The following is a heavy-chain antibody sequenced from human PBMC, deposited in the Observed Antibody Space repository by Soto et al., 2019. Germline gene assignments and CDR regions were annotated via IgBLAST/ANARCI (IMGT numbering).Heavy chain of an antibody. Sequence: SGGGVVPPGRSLRLSCAASGFTFSSYGMHWVRQAPGKGLEWVAVIWYDGSNKYYADSVKGRFTISRDNSKNTLYLQMNSLRAEDTAVYYCARDYDSSGYPRYYFDYWGQGTLVTVSS. CDR2: IWYDGSNK. D-gene: IGHD3-22*01. CDR3: ARDYDSSGYPRYYFDY. CDR1: GFTFSSYG. J-gene: IGHJ4*02. V-gene: IGHV3-33*01.